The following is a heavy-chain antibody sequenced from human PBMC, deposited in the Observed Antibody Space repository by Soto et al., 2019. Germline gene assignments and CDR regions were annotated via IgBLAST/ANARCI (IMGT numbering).Heavy chain of an antibody. D-gene: IGHD6-6*01. J-gene: IGHJ6*02. V-gene: IGHV1-3*01. Sequence: QVQLVQSGAEVKKPGASVKVSCKASGYTFTSYAMHWVRQAPGQRLEWMGWINAGNGNTKYSQKFQGRVTITRDAAARTAYMELSSLRSEDTAVYYCARCSYSSSGVSYYYGMDVWGQGTTVTVSS. CDR3: ARCSYSSSGVSYYYGMDV. CDR2: INAGNGNT. CDR1: GYTFTSYA.